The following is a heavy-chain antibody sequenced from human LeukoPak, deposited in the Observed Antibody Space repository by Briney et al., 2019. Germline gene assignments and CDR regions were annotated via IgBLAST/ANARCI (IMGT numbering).Heavy chain of an antibody. D-gene: IGHD3-22*01. CDR1: GGSITRYY. CDR2: ISHSGRT. Sequence: SETLSLTCSVSGGSITRYYWTWIRQPPGKGLEWIGYISHSGRTNFNPSLKSRVTISTDTSKSSFSLRLSSVTAADTAVYYCARQDYYDSSGYDYWGQGTLVTVSS. V-gene: IGHV4-59*01. J-gene: IGHJ4*02. CDR3: ARQDYYDSSGYDY.